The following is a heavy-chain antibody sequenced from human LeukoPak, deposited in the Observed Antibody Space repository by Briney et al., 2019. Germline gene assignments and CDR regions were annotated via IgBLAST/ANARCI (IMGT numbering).Heavy chain of an antibody. J-gene: IGHJ4*02. CDR2: IIPILGIA. V-gene: IGHV1-69*04. CDR1: GGTFSSYA. Sequence: GASVKVSCKASGGTFSSYAISWVRQAPGQGLEWMGRIIPILGIANYAQKFQGRVTITADKSTSTAYMELSSLRSEDTAVYYCARDLFAGYSYGYGYYWGQGTLVTVSS. D-gene: IGHD5-18*01. CDR3: ARDLFAGYSYGYGYY.